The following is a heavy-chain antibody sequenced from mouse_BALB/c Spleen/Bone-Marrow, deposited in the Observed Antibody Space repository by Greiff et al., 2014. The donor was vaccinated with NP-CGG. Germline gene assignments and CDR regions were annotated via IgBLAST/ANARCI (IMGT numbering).Heavy chain of an antibody. J-gene: IGHJ2*01. CDR2: INPYNDGT. V-gene: IGHV1-14*01. CDR1: GYTFTSYV. CDR3: ARSEYFGSSYDY. D-gene: IGHD1-1*01. Sequence: VQLQQPGPELVKPGASVKMSCKASGYTFTSYVMHWMKQKPGQGLEWIGYINPYNDGTKYNETFKGKATLTSDKSSSTAYMDLSRQTSEDSAVYFCARSEYFGSSYDYWGQGTTLTVSS.